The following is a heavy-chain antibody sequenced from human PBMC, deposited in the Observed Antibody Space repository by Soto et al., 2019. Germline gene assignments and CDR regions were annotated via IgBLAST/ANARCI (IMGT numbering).Heavy chain of an antibody. CDR2: IFHSGNT. Sequence: QVHLQESGPGLVKPSGTLSLTCGVSGDSISTANWWSWVRQPPGKGLEWIGEIFHSGNTNFNPSLKRRVTISVDKSKNLFSLRLNSVTAADSAVYYCARRRLPRFSMDVWGQGTTVTVSS. CDR3: ARRRLPRFSMDV. J-gene: IGHJ6*02. V-gene: IGHV4-4*02. CDR1: GDSISTANW.